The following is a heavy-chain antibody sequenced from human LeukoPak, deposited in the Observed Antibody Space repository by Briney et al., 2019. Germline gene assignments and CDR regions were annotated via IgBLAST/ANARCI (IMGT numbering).Heavy chain of an antibody. J-gene: IGHJ5*02. Sequence: SQTLSLTCAISGDSVSSNSAAWNWIRQSPSRGLEWLGRTYYRSKWYNDYAVSVKSRITINPDTSKNQFSLQLNSVTPEDTAVYYCAREGLWFGRGWAGSGFDPWGQGTLVTVSS. CDR3: AREGLWFGRGWAGSGFDP. CDR1: GDSVSSNSAA. CDR2: TYYRSKWYN. V-gene: IGHV6-1*01. D-gene: IGHD3-10*01.